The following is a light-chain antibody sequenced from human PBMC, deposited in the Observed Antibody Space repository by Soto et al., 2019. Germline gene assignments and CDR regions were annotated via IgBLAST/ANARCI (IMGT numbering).Light chain of an antibody. Sequence: EIVLTQSPATLSLSPGERATLSCRASQSVSRYLAWYQQRPGQAPRLLIYDASNRATGVPARFSGSGSGTDFTLTISRLEPEDFAVYYCQQYGNSGVTFGPGTKWI. CDR1: QSVSRY. V-gene: IGKV3-11*01. J-gene: IGKJ3*01. CDR3: QQYGNSGVT. CDR2: DAS.